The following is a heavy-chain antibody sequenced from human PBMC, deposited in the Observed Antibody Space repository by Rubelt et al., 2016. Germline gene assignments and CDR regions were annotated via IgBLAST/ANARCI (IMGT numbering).Heavy chain of an antibody. J-gene: IGHJ5*02. CDR3: ARDLYTAPNWFDP. CDR1: GFTFSSYA. CDR2: ISYDGSNK. Sequence: GGGVVQPGRSLRLSCAASGFTFSSYAMHWVRQSPGKGLEWVAVISYDGSNKYYADSVKGRFTISRDNSKNTRYLQMNSLRAEDTAVYYCARDLYTAPNWFDPWGQGTLVTVSS. V-gene: IGHV3-30*04.